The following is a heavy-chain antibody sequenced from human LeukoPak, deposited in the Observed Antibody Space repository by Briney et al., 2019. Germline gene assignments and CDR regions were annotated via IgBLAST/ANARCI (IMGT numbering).Heavy chain of an antibody. J-gene: IGHJ4*02. CDR2: IYPGDSDT. CDR3: ASATYSYGRYFDH. Sequence: GESLKISCKGSGYSFTSYWIDWVRQMPGKGLERMGIIYPGDSDTRYSPSFQGQVTISADKSISTAYLQWSSLKASDTAMYYCASATYSYGRYFDHWGQGTLVTVSS. CDR1: GYSFTSYW. D-gene: IGHD5-18*01. V-gene: IGHV5-51*01.